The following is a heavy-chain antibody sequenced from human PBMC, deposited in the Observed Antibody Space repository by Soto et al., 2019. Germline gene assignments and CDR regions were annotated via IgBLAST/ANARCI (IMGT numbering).Heavy chain of an antibody. V-gene: IGHV4-59*01. J-gene: IGHJ4*02. D-gene: IGHD4-17*01. CDR1: GGSISSYY. CDR2: IYYSGST. CDR3: ARAYGDYVFDF. Sequence: PSETLSLTCTVSGGSISSYYWSWIRQPPGKGLEWIGYIYYSGSTNYNPSLKSRVTISVDTSKNHYSLKLSSVTATDTAVYYCARAYGDYVFDFWGQGTRVTVS.